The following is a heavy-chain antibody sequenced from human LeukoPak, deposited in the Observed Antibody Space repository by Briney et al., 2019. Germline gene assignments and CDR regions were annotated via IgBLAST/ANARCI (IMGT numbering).Heavy chain of an antibody. J-gene: IGHJ3*02. CDR1: GLTFSSYW. D-gene: IGHD3-10*01. CDR3: ARGDSGWGGGDAFHI. CDR2: IKQDGTET. Sequence: GGSQRLSCAASGLTFSSYWMSWVRQAAGKWLEWEASIKQDGTETYYVDSVKGRFTISRDNAKNSLYLQMNSLRVDDTAMYYCARGDSGWGGGDAFHIWGQGTMVTVSS. V-gene: IGHV3-7*01.